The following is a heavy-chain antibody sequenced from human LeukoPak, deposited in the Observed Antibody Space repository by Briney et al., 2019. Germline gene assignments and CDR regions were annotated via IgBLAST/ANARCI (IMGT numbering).Heavy chain of an antibody. CDR3: AREHYDSSGRTFDY. CDR2: IYYSGST. Sequence: SETLSLTCTVSGGSISSGGYYWSWIRQHLGKGLEWIGYIYYSGSTYYNPSLKSRVTISVDTSKNQFSLKLSSVTAADTAVYYCAREHYDSSGRTFDYWGQGTLVTVSS. CDR1: GGSISSGGYY. J-gene: IGHJ4*02. V-gene: IGHV4-31*03. D-gene: IGHD3-22*01.